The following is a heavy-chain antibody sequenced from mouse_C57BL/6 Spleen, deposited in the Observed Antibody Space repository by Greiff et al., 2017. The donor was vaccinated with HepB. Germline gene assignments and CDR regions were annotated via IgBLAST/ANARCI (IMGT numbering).Heavy chain of an antibody. V-gene: IGHV5-6*02. CDR3: ARHGGYGYDVRYFDV. J-gene: IGHJ1*03. CDR2: ISSGGSYT. D-gene: IGHD2-2*01. CDR1: GFTFSSYG. Sequence: DVKLVESGGDLVKPGGSLKLSCAASGFTFSSYGMSWVRQTPDKRLEWVATISSGGSYTYYPDSVKGRFTISRENAKNTLYLQMSSLKSEDTAMYYCARHGGYGYDVRYFDVWGTGTTVTVSS.